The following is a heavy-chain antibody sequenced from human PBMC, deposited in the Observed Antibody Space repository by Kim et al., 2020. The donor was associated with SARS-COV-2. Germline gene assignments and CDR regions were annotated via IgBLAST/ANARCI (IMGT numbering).Heavy chain of an antibody. CDR1: GGSFSGYY. CDR3: ARGGIAAAGFCLDP. Sequence: SETLSLTCAVYGGSFSGYYWSWIRQPPGKGLEWIGEINHSGSTNYNPSLKSRVTISVDTSKNQFSLKLSSVTAADTAVYYCARGGIAAAGFCLDPWGQGTLVTVSS. J-gene: IGHJ5*02. V-gene: IGHV4-34*01. D-gene: IGHD6-13*01. CDR2: INHSGST.